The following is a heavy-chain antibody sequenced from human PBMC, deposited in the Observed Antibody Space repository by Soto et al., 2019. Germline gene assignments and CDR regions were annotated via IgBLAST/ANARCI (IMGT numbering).Heavy chain of an antibody. CDR3: ALSNYDSSGYYHYYYGMDV. J-gene: IGHJ6*02. Sequence: PGESLKISCKGSGYSFTSYWISWVRQMPGKGLEWMGRIDPSDSYTNYSPSFQGHVTISADKSISTAYLQWSSLKASDTAMYYCALSNYDSSGYYHYYYGMDVWGQGTTVTVSS. CDR1: GYSFTSYW. V-gene: IGHV5-10-1*01. D-gene: IGHD3-22*01. CDR2: IDPSDSYT.